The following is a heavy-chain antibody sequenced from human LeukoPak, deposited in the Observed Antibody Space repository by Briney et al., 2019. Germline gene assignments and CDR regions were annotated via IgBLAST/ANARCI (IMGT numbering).Heavy chain of an antibody. CDR1: GYSFTTYW. CDR2: IDPSDSET. D-gene: IGHD5-18*01. Sequence: GESLKISCKASGYSFTTYWIGWVRLMPEKGLEWMGIIDPSDSETRYTPTFQGQVTISADKSLTTAYLQWNSLKASDTAMYYCARQTAMGRSGDYWGQGTLVTVSS. J-gene: IGHJ4*02. CDR3: ARQTAMGRSGDY. V-gene: IGHV5-51*01.